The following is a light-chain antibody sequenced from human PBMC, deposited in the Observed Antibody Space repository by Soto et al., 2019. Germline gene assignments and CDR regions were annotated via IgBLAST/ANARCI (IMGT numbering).Light chain of an antibody. CDR2: GAS. J-gene: IGKJ1*01. V-gene: IGKV3-15*01. CDR1: QSVGRN. CDR3: QQYNSWLRS. Sequence: IVMTQSPATLSLSPGERATLSCRASQSVGRNVAWYQQKPGQAPRLLIYGASTGATGIPARFSGSGSGTESTLTISSLKSEDFAVYYCQQYNSWLRSFGQGTKVDIK.